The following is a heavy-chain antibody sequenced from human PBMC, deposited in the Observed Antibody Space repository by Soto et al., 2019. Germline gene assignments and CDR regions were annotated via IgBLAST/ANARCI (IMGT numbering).Heavy chain of an antibody. V-gene: IGHV4-31*03. CDR2: IYYSGST. Sequence: QVQLQESGPGLVKPSQTLSLTCTVSGGSISSGGYYWSWIRQHPGKGLEWIGYIYYSGSTYYNPSLKSRVTISVDTSKNQFSLKLSSVPAADTAVYYCARETRRGYDRENPPRVIYSSGWFDYWGQGTLVTVSS. CDR3: ARETRRGYDRENPPRVIYSSGWFDY. J-gene: IGHJ4*02. CDR1: GGSISSGGYY. D-gene: IGHD6-19*01.